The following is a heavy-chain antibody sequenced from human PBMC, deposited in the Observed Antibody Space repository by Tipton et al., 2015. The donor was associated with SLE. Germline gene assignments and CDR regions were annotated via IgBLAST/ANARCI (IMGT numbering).Heavy chain of an antibody. D-gene: IGHD5-12*01. CDR3: VASGYDYRHFDY. J-gene: IGHJ4*02. V-gene: IGHV3-72*01. Sequence: GSLRLSCAASGFTFSDHYMDWVRQAPGKGLEWVGRTRNKVNSHTTEYAASVKGRFTISRDDSENSLYLQMNSLKTEDTAVYYCVASGYDYRHFDYWGQGILVTVSS. CDR2: TRNKVNSHTT. CDR1: GFTFSDHY.